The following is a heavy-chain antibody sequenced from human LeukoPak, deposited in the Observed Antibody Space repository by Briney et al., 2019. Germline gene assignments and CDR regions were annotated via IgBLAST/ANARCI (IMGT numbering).Heavy chain of an antibody. CDR2: IHVTGRT. J-gene: IGHJ3*01. Sequence: PSQTLSLTCTVSGASISSGNYYWSWIRQTAGKGLEWIVRIHVTGRTDYNPSLKSRVTISVDTSKNQFSLNLSSVTAADTAVYYCATPSYSSTWGTIDVWGQGTMVTVSS. D-gene: IGHD6-13*01. CDR3: ATPSYSSTWGTIDV. V-gene: IGHV4-61*02. CDR1: GASISSGNYY.